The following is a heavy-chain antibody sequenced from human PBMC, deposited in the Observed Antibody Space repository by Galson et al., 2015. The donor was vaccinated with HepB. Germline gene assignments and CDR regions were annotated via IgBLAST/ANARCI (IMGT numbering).Heavy chain of an antibody. CDR3: ATRAWGLVLGG. J-gene: IGHJ4*02. CDR2: INNDGGGG. V-gene: IGHV3-23*01. Sequence: SLRLSCAASGFTFSSHAMNWVRQAPGKGLEWVSGINNDGGGGTHADSVKGRFSISRDNSRNTLYLQMNTLRVEDTAVYYCATRAWGLVLGGWGQGSLVTVSS. CDR1: GFTFSSHA. D-gene: IGHD3-10*01.